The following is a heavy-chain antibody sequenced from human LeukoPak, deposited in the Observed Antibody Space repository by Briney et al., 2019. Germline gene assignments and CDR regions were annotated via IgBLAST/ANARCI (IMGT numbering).Heavy chain of an antibody. CDR2: VIPIFGTA. D-gene: IGHD5-24*01. CDR1: GGTFSSYA. CDR3: AGAPSRDGYNHFDY. Sequence: SVKVSCKASGGTFSSYAISWVRQAPGQGLEWMGGVIPIFGTANYAQKFQGRVTITADESTSTAYMELSSLRSEDTAVYYCAGAPSRDGYNHFDYWGQGTLVTVSS. V-gene: IGHV1-69*13. J-gene: IGHJ4*02.